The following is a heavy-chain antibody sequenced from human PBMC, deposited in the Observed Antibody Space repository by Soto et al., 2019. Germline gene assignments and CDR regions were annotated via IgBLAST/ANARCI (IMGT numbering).Heavy chain of an antibody. V-gene: IGHV3-33*01. CDR3: ARDLGDFWSNPYYYYGMDV. J-gene: IGHJ6*02. CDR2: IWYDGSNK. Sequence: PGGSLRLPCAASGFTFSSYGMHWVRQAPGKGLEWVAVIWYDGSNKYYADSVKGRFTISRDNSKNTLYLQMNSLRAEDTAVYYCARDLGDFWSNPYYYYGMDVWGQGTTVTVSS. CDR1: GFTFSSYG. D-gene: IGHD3-3*01.